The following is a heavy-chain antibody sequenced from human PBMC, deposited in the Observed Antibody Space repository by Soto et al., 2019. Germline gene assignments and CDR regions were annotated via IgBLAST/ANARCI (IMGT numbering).Heavy chain of an antibody. CDR2: IYYSGST. Sequence: SETLSLTCTVSGGSVSSGSYYWSWIRQPPGKGLEWIGYIYYSGSTNYNPSLKSRVTISVDTSKNQFSLKLSSVTAADTAVYYCARGGAVARIIPDYFDYWGQGTLVTVSS. J-gene: IGHJ4*02. D-gene: IGHD6-19*01. CDR1: GGSVSSGSYY. CDR3: ARGGAVARIIPDYFDY. V-gene: IGHV4-61*01.